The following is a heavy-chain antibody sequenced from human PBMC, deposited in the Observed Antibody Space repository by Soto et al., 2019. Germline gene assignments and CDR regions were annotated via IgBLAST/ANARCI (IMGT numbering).Heavy chain of an antibody. J-gene: IGHJ4*02. Sequence: QVQLVESGGGVVQPGRSLRLSCAASGFTFSSNAMHWVRQAPGKGLEWVAVISYDASNKYYADSVKGRFTISRDNSKKTLYLQMSGLGAEGTAVYYWARGLGGSYGGYFDYWGQGTLVTVSS. D-gene: IGHD1-26*01. CDR2: ISYDASNK. CDR1: GFTFSSNA. V-gene: IGHV3-30-3*01. CDR3: ARGLGGSYGGYFDY.